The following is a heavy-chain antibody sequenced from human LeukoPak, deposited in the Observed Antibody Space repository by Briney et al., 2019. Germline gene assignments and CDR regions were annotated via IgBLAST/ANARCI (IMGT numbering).Heavy chain of an antibody. V-gene: IGHV4-39*02. D-gene: IGHD3-22*01. CDR3: AREDYYDSSGYYYGPIDY. Sequence: PSETLSLTCTVSGGSISSSSYYWGWIRQPPGKGLEWIGSIYYSGSTYYNPSLKSRVTISVDTSKNQFSLKLSSVTAADTAVYYCAREDYYDSSGYYYGPIDYWGQGTLVTVSS. CDR1: GGSISSSSYY. J-gene: IGHJ4*02. CDR2: IYYSGST.